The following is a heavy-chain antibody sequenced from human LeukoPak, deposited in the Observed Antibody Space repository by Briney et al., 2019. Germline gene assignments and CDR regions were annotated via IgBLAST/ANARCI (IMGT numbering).Heavy chain of an antibody. CDR1: GFTFSSYS. CDR2: IYTGGGR. Sequence: GGSLRLSSAASGFTFSSYSMNRVRQGPGKELEWGSVIYTGGGRYYADSVRGRFTISRDTSKNMVFLQMNSLRVEDTAVYYCARGIDYWGRGTLVTVSS. J-gene: IGHJ4*02. CDR3: ARGIDY. V-gene: IGHV3-53*01.